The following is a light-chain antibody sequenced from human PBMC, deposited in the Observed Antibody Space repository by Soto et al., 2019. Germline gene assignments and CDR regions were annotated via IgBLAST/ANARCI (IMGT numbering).Light chain of an antibody. J-gene: IGLJ3*02. V-gene: IGLV2-8*01. Sequence: QSVLTQPPSASGSPGHSVTISCTGTSSDVGGHNYVSWYQQHPGKAPKVMIYQVTKRPSGVPDRFSGSKSGNTASLTFSGLQAEDEADYYCCSYAGNNNWVFGGGTELTVL. CDR3: CSYAGNNNWV. CDR1: SSDVGGHNY. CDR2: QVT.